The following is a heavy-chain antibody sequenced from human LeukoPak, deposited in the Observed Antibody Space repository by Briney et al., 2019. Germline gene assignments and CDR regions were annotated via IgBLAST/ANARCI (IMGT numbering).Heavy chain of an antibody. CDR2: ISSSGDYI. Sequence: GGSLRLSCAASGFTFSSYSMNWVRQAPGKGLEWVSSISSSGDYIYYADSVKGRFTISRGNDKSSLSLHMNSLRAEDTAVYYCVREDYYDRYFDYWGQGALVTVSS. CDR1: GFTFSSYS. CDR3: VREDYYDRYFDY. V-gene: IGHV3-21*01. J-gene: IGHJ4*02. D-gene: IGHD3-22*01.